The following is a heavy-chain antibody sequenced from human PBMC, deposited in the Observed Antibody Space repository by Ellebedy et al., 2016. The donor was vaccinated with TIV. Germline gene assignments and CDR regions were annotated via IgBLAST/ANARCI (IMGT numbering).Heavy chain of an antibody. CDR2: INQDGSEK. V-gene: IGHV3-7*01. CDR3: ARDNRFQKHYGMDV. CDR1: GFTFTTFW. J-gene: IGHJ6*02. Sequence: PGGSLRLSCAASGFTFTTFWMSWVRQAPGEGLEWVGNINQDGSEKCYGESVKGRFTITRDNAKNSVYRQMNSLRAEDTAVYYCARDNRFQKHYGMDVWGQGTTVTVSS.